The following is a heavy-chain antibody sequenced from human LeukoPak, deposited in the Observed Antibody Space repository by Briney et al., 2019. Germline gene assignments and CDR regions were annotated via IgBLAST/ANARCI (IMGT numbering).Heavy chain of an antibody. V-gene: IGHV1-18*01. J-gene: IGHJ6*03. CDR1: GYTFTSYD. CDR2: ISAYNGNT. Sequence: ASVKVSCKASGYTFTSYDISWVRQAPGQGLECMGWISAYNGNTNYAQKLQDRVTMTTDTSTRTAYMELRSLRADDTAVYYCARVYWNFYYMDVWGKGTTVTVSS. D-gene: IGHD2-8*02. CDR3: ARVYWNFYYMDV.